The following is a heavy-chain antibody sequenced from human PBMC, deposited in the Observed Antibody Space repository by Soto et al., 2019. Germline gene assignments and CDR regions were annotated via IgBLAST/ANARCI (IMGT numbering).Heavy chain of an antibody. CDR3: VRGRYGSEIH. D-gene: IGHD3-10*01. CDR1: GFSVSSDY. J-gene: IGHJ4*02. CDR2: VYNGGAT. V-gene: IGHV3-53*04. Sequence: EVLLVESGGGLVQPGGSLRLSCAASGFSVSSDYMTWVRQAPGKGLEWVSLVYNGGATHYAASVKGRFTISTHSSQSTLFLQMNSLRTEDTATYYCVRGRYGSEIHWGQGTKVTVSS.